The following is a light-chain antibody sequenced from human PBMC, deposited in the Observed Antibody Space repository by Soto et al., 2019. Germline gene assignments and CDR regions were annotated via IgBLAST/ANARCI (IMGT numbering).Light chain of an antibody. Sequence: DLPMTQSPSSVSASIGATVTITCRARPAISTLLAWYQQKPGKAPKLLIYGASTLESGVPSRFSGRGSGTDFTLTTSSLQPEDFATYLCQQAASFPLTFGGGTKVEIK. J-gene: IGKJ4*01. V-gene: IGKV1D-12*01. CDR3: QQAASFPLT. CDR1: PAISTL. CDR2: GAS.